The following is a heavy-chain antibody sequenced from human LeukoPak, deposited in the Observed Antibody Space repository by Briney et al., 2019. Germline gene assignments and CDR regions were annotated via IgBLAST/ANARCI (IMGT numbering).Heavy chain of an antibody. CDR2: IYYTGST. J-gene: IGHJ4*02. V-gene: IGHV4-59*01. CDR1: GDSIINYY. D-gene: IGHD3-16*02. Sequence: SETLSLTCTVSGDSIINYYCSWIRQTPGNGLEWIGFIYYTGSTSYNPSLKSRVTMSVDRSKNLFSLNLSSVTAADTAVYYCARRASSYYFDNWSQGTLVTVSS. CDR3: ARRASSYYFDN.